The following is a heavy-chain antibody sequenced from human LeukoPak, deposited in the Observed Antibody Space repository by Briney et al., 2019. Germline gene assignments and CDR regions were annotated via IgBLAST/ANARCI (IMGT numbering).Heavy chain of an antibody. D-gene: IGHD3-16*01. CDR3: AKHAGNWGSYIDY. CDR1: GFTFNTYA. V-gene: IGHV3-23*01. Sequence: GGSLRLSCAASGFTFNTYAMSWVRQAPGKGLDWVSAISGTGGSTYYADSAKGRFTISRDNSKNTLYLQMNSLRAEDTAVYYCAKHAGNWGSYIDYWGQGTLVTVSS. CDR2: ISGTGGST. J-gene: IGHJ4*02.